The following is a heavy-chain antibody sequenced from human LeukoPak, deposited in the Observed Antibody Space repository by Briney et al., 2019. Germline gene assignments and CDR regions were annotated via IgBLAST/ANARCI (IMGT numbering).Heavy chain of an antibody. CDR2: ISGSNSYI. J-gene: IGHJ4*02. D-gene: IGHD1-1*01. CDR3: PRALTTLTYEGY. CDR1: GFTFSSYT. Sequence: GGSLRLSCAASGFTFSSYTMHWIRQAPGKGLEWVSSISGSNSYIFYADSVKGRFTVSRDNAKDSLYLQMNSLRAEDTAVYYCPRALTTLTYEGYWGQGTLVTVSS. V-gene: IGHV3-21*01.